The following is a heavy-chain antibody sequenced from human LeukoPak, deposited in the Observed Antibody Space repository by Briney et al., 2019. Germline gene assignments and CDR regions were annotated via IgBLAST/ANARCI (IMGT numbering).Heavy chain of an antibody. CDR2: IYYSGST. J-gene: IGHJ4*02. D-gene: IGHD3-22*01. CDR1: GGSISSGGYY. V-gene: IGHV4-30-4*01. CDR3: ARDVYYDSSGPLDY. Sequence: SQTLSLTCTVSGGSISSGGYYWSWIRQPPGKGLEWIGYIYYSGSTYYNPSLKSRVTISVDTSKNQFSLKLSSVTAADTAVYYCARDVYYDSSGPLDYWGQGTLVTVSS.